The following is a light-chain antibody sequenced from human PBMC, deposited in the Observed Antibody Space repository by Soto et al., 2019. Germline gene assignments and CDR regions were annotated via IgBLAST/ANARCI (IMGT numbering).Light chain of an antibody. CDR3: QSLGV. CDR1: SSNIGAGYD. CDR2: GNS. Sequence: QSVLTQPPSVSGAPGQRVTISCTGSSSNIGAGYDVHWYQQLPGTAPKLLIYGNSNRPSGVPDRFSGSKSGTSASLAITGLQAEDEADYYCQSLGVFGTGTKLTVL. V-gene: IGLV1-40*01. J-gene: IGLJ1*01.